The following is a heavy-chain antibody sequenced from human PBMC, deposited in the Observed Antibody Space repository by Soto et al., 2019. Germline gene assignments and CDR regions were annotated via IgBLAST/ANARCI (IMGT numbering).Heavy chain of an antibody. J-gene: IGHJ4*02. V-gene: IGHV1-69*02. CDR1: GGTFSSYT. CDR3: ARSLNYYGSGGVFDY. Sequence: ASVKVSCKASGGTFSSYTISWVRQAPGQGLEWMGRIIPILGIANYAQKFQGRVTITADKSTSTAYMELSSLRSEDTAVYYCARSLNYYGSGGVFDYWGQGTLVTVSS. CDR2: IIPILGIA. D-gene: IGHD3-10*01.